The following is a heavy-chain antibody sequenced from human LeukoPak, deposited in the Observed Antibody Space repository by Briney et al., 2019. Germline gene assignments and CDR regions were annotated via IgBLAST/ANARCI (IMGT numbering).Heavy chain of an antibody. J-gene: IGHJ3*02. D-gene: IGHD1-26*01. Sequence: GGSLRLSCAASGFTFSNYALHWVRQAPGKGLEWVAVISYDGSNKFYADSVRGRFTISRDNSKNTLFLRMNSLRPEDTAVYYCARGGSYLSAFDIWGQGTMVTVSS. CDR2: ISYDGSNK. CDR3: ARGGSYLSAFDI. V-gene: IGHV3-30*04. CDR1: GFTFSNYA.